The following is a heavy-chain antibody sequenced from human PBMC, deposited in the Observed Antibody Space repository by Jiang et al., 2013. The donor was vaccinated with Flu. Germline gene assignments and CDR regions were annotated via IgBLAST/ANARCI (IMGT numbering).Heavy chain of an antibody. Sequence: QLLESGGGVVPPGRSLRLSCAASGFTFSSYAMHWVRQAPGKGLEWVAVISYDGSNKYYADSVKGRFTISRDNSKNTLYLQMNSLRAEDTAVYYCARDSPITMIVVVIPVFDYWGQGTLVTVSS. D-gene: IGHD3-22*01. CDR2: ISYDGSNK. V-gene: IGHV3-30*04. J-gene: IGHJ4*02. CDR3: ARDSPITMIVVVIPVFDY. CDR1: GFTFSSYA.